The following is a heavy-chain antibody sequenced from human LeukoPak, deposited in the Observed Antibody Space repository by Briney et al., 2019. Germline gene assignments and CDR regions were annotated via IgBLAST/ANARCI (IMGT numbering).Heavy chain of an antibody. J-gene: IGHJ1*01. Sequence: ASVKLSCKASGGTFSSYAISWVRQAPGQGLEWMGGIIPIFGTANYAQKFQGRVTITADKSTSTAYMELSSLRSEDTAVYYCARDEDYGDVEYFQHWGQGTLVTVSS. CDR1: GGTFSSYA. CDR2: IIPIFGTA. V-gene: IGHV1-69*06. D-gene: IGHD4-17*01. CDR3: ARDEDYGDVEYFQH.